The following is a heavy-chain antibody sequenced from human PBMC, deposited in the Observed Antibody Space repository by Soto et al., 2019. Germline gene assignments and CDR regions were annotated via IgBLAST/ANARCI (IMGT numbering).Heavy chain of an antibody. Sequence: PETLSLTCAVYGGSFSGYYWSWIRQPPGKGLEWIGESNHSGSTNYNPSLKSRVTISVDTSKNQLSLKLSSVTAADTAVYFCARGRIAAAGIYYYYGMDVWGHWTTVTVS. J-gene: IGHJ6*02. D-gene: IGHD6-13*01. CDR3: ARGRIAAAGIYYYYGMDV. CDR1: GGSFSGYY. CDR2: SNHSGST. V-gene: IGHV4-34*01.